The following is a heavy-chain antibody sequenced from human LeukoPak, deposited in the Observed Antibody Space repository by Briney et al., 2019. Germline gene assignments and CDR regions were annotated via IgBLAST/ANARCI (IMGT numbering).Heavy chain of an antibody. CDR1: GGSISSYY. J-gene: IGHJ4*02. V-gene: IGHV4-59*01. CDR3: ARSGAASYFDY. CDR2: IYYSGST. Sequence: SETLSLTCTVSGGSISSYYWSWIRQPPGKGLEWIGYIYYSGSTNYNPSLKSRVTISVDTSKNQFSLKLSSVTAADTAVYYCARSGAASYFDYWGQGTLVTVSP.